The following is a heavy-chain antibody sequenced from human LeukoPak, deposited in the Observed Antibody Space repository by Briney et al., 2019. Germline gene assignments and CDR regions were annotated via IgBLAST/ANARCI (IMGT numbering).Heavy chain of an antibody. Sequence: PSETLSLTCTVSGGSISSYYWSWIRQPPGKGLEWIGYIYYSGSTNYNSSLKSRVTISVDTSKNQFSLKLSSVTAADTAVYYCARAGKFENAFDIWGQGTMVTVSS. CDR3: ARAGKFENAFDI. J-gene: IGHJ3*02. CDR2: IYYSGST. V-gene: IGHV4-59*01. CDR1: GGSISSYY.